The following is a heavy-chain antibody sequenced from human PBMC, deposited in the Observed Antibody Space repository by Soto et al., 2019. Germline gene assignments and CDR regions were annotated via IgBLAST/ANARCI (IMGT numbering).Heavy chain of an antibody. J-gene: IGHJ3*02. CDR2: ISAYNGNT. CDR1: GYSFSSYG. Sequence: ASVQVSCKASGYSFSSYGISWVRQAPGQGLEWMGWISAYNGNTNYAQKLQGRVTMTTDTSTSTAYMELRSLRSDDTAVYYCARKGSYYYSAFDIWGQGTMVTVSS. V-gene: IGHV1-18*01. CDR3: ARKGSYYYSAFDI. D-gene: IGHD1-26*01.